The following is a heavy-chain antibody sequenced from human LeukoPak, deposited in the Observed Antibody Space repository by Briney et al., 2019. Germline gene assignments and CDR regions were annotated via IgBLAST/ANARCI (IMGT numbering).Heavy chain of an antibody. CDR1: GFDFSTYS. J-gene: IGHJ4*02. Sequence: GGSLRLSCAASGFDFSTYSIDWVRQASGKGLEWVSYISSSSSNIYHADSVRGRFTISRDDAKNSLHLQMNSLRAEDTAVYYCARVGRSGWTVDYWGQGTLVTVSS. D-gene: IGHD6-19*01. CDR3: ARVGRSGWTVDY. V-gene: IGHV3-48*04. CDR2: ISSSSSNI.